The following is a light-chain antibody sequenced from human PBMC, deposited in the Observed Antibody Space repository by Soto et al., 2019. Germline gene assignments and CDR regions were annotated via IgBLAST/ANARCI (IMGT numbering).Light chain of an antibody. CDR2: EVS. J-gene: IGLJ1*01. CDR1: SSDVGCYNY. CDR3: RSYAGSNNFV. V-gene: IGLV2-8*01. Sequence: QSALTQPPSASGSPGQSVTISCTGTSSDVGCYNYVSWYQQHPGKAPKLMIYEVSQRPSGVPDRFSGSKSGDTASLTVSGLQAEDEADYYCRSYAGSNNFVFGTGTKLTVL.